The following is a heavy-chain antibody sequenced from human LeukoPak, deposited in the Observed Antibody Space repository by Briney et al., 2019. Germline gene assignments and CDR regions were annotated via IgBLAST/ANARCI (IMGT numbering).Heavy chain of an antibody. V-gene: IGHV3-30*18. J-gene: IGHJ6*02. D-gene: IGHD2-15*01. CDR1: GFTFSSYG. Sequence: GGSLRLSCAASGFTFSSYGMHWARQAPGKGLEWVAVTSYDGSKRYYGDSVKGRFTISRDNSKNTLYLQMNSLRPEDTAVYYCAKGFYSADYYYGMDVWGQGTTVIVSS. CDR3: AKGFYSADYYYGMDV. CDR2: TSYDGSKR.